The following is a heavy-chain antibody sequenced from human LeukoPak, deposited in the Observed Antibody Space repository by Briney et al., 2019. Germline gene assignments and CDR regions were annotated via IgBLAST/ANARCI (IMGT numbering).Heavy chain of an antibody. Sequence: TGGSLRLSCTTSGFTFGDYALSWVRQAPGKGLEWVSLIRNKAFRETSEYAASVEGRFSISRDASKSIVYLQMNSLQTEDTAVYYCARYGIVAVIGYGMDVWGRGTTVTVSS. D-gene: IGHD5-12*01. CDR3: ARYGIVAVIGYGMDV. V-gene: IGHV3-49*04. CDR1: GFTFGDYA. CDR2: IRNKAFRETS. J-gene: IGHJ6*02.